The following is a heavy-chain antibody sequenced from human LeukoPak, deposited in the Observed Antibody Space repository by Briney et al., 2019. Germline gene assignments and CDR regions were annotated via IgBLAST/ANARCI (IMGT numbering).Heavy chain of an antibody. Sequence: PSETLSLTCAVYGGSFSGYYWSWIRQPPGKGLEWIGEINHSGSTNYNPSLKSRVTISVDTPKNQFSLKLSSVTAADTAVYYCARGPHYGSVTHWGQGTLVTVSS. J-gene: IGHJ4*02. V-gene: IGHV4-34*01. D-gene: IGHD3-10*01. CDR1: GGSFSGYY. CDR2: INHSGST. CDR3: ARGPHYGSVTH.